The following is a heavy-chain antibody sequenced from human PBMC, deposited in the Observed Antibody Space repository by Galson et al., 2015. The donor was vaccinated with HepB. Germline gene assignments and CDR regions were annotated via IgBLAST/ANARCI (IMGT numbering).Heavy chain of an antibody. D-gene: IGHD5-18*01. CDR2: ISGGSGTI. CDR3: ARDLKQLWLKGYFDY. J-gene: IGHJ4*02. Sequence: SLRLSCAVSGFNFRDYSINWVRQAPGKGLEWLSYISGGSGTIYYADSVKGRFTVSRDNAKNSLYLQMNSLRADDTAIYYCARDLKQLWLKGYFDYWGQGTLVTVAS. CDR1: GFNFRDYS. V-gene: IGHV3-48*04.